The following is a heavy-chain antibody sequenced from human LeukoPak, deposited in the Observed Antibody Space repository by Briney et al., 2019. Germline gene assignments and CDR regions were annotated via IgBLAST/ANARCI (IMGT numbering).Heavy chain of an antibody. CDR1: GFTFSNYE. V-gene: IGHV3-48*03. J-gene: IGHJ6*04. CDR3: AELGITMIGGV. Sequence: GGSLRLSCAASGFTFSNYEMHWVRQVPGKGLEWVSYISSSTIYYADSVKGRFTISRDNAKNSLYLQMNSLRAEDTAVYYCAELGITMIGGVWGKGTTVTISS. D-gene: IGHD3-10*02. CDR2: ISSSTI.